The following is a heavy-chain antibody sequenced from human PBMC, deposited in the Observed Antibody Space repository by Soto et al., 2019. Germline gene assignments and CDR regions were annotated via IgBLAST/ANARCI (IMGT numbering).Heavy chain of an antibody. CDR2: IKSKTDGGTV. CDR1: GFTFTSAW. D-gene: IGHD1-26*01. J-gene: IGHJ4*02. V-gene: IGHV3-15*07. Sequence: EVQLVESGGGLVRPGGSLRLSCAASGFTFTSAWINWVRQAPGKGLEWAGRIKSKTDGGTVDYGAPVKGSFTISRDDSKNTAYLQMNSLRNEDTAVYYCTTAERGGSYYSDYWGQGTLVTVSS. CDR3: TTAERGGSYYSDY.